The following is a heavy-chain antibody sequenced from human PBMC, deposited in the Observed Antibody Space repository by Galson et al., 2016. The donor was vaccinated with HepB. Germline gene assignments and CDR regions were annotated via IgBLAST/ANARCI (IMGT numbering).Heavy chain of an antibody. V-gene: IGHV1-46*02. Sequence: SVKVSCKASGYTFNTHNMHWVRQAPGQGLEWMGIIKPRGGNTIYAQKFQDRITMTRDTSTSTVYMELISLRSEDTAVYYCARELDHSFYFDYWGQGTLLTVSS. CDR3: ARELDHSFYFDY. J-gene: IGHJ4*02. CDR1: GYTFNTHN. CDR2: IKPRGGNT. D-gene: IGHD1-14*01.